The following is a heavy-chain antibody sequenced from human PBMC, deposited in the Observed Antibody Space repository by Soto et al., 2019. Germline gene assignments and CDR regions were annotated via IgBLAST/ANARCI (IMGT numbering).Heavy chain of an antibody. V-gene: IGHV3-23*01. CDR3: ATRTYSGVLGGHADVDV. Sequence: EVQVLESGGGLVQPGGSLRLSCAASGFTFSIYAMSWVRQAPGKGLEWVSATSDSGRTYYADSVKGRFTISRDTSKNTVLLQMSSLRADDTAVYYCATRTYSGVLGGHADVDVWGQGTTVTVYS. CDR2: TSDSGRT. J-gene: IGHJ6*02. CDR1: GFTFSIYA. D-gene: IGHD1-26*01.